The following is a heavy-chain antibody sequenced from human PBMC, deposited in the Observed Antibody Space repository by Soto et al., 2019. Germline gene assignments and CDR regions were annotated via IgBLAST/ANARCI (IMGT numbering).Heavy chain of an antibody. CDR1: GFTFSSYA. CDR2: ISYDGSNK. CDR3: ARTYSPKEQVDY. Sequence: PGGSLRLSCAGSGFTFSSYAMHWVRQAPGKGLEWVAVISYDGSNKYYADSVKGRFTISRDNSKNTLYLQMNSLRAEDTAVYYCARTYSPKEQVDYWGQGTRVTVSS. V-gene: IGHV3-30-3*01. D-gene: IGHD4-4*01. J-gene: IGHJ4*02.